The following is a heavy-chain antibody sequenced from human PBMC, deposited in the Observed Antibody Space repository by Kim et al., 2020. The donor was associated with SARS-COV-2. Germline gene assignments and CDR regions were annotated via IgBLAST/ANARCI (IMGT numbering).Heavy chain of an antibody. V-gene: IGHV3-23*01. D-gene: IGHD6-13*01. Sequence: ADSVKGRFTISRDNSKNTLYLQMNSLRAEDTAVYYCAKDLSGLAAAGQGYWGQGTLVTVSS. J-gene: IGHJ4*02. CDR3: AKDLSGLAAAGQGY.